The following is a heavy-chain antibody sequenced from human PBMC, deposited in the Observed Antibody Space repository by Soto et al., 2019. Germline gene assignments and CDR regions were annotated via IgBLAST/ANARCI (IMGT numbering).Heavy chain of an antibody. J-gene: IGHJ4*02. CDR1: GYSFSDYG. V-gene: IGHV1-18*01. CDR3: GRARSAAMVTSDY. Sequence: QVQLVQSGPEVKKPGASVKVSCKASGYSFSDYGVTWVRQSPGQGLQWMGWISAYNDDRNYAQNFQDRITMTTDTSTSIAYVELRSLRSDDTAVYFCGRARSAAMVTSDYWGQGTLVTVSS. CDR2: ISAYNDDR. D-gene: IGHD5-18*01.